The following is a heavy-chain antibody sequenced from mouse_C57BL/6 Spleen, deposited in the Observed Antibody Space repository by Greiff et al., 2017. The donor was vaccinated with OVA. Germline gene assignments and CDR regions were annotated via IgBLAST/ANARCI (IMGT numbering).Heavy chain of an antibody. CDR1: GYSITSDY. V-gene: IGHV3-8*01. CDR2: ISYSGST. J-gene: IGHJ1*03. D-gene: IGHD1-1*01. CDR3: ARLPYGSSLYWYFDV. Sequence: DVQLVESGPGLAKPSQTLSLTCSVTGYSITSDYWNWIRKFPGNKLEYMGYISYSGSTYYNPSLKSRISITRDTSKNQYYLQLNSVTTEDTATYYCARLPYGSSLYWYFDVWGTGTTVTVSS.